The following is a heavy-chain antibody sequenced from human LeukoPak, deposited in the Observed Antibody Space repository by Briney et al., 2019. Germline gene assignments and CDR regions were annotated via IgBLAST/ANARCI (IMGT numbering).Heavy chain of an antibody. V-gene: IGHV4-39*01. CDR1: GGSISSSSYY. Sequence: SETPSLTCTVSGGSISSSSYYWGWIRQPPGKGLEWIGSIYYSGSTYYNPSLKSRVTISVDTSKNQFSLKLSSVTAAGTAVYYCARHDYGSGSYYPYYFDYWGQGTLVTVSS. CDR2: IYYSGST. CDR3: ARHDYGSGSYYPYYFDY. D-gene: IGHD3-10*01. J-gene: IGHJ4*02.